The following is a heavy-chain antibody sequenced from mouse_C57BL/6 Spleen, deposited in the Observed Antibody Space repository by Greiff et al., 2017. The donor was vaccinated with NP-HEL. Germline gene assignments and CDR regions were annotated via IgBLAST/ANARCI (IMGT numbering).Heavy chain of an antibody. J-gene: IGHJ4*01. CDR1: GYSFTGYY. V-gene: IGHV1-42*01. CDR2: INPSTGGT. CDR3: ARLRLDAMDY. D-gene: IGHD2-12*01. Sequence: VQLQQSGPELVKPGASVKISCKASGYSFTGYYMNWVKQSPEKSLEWIGEINPSTGGTTYNQKFKAKATLTVDKSSSTAYMQLKSLTSEDSAVYYCARLRLDAMDYWGQGTSVTVSS.